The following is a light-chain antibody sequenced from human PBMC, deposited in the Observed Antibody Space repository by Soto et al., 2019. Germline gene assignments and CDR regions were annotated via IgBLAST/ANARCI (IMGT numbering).Light chain of an antibody. J-gene: IGKJ5*01. Sequence: EIVLTQSPATLSLSPGERATLSCRTSQSVSSYLAWYQQKAGQAPRLLIYDAFNRAPGIPARFSGSGSGTDFTLTISSLEPEDFTVYYCQQRSNWPITFGQGTRLE. V-gene: IGKV3-11*01. CDR2: DAF. CDR1: QSVSSY. CDR3: QQRSNWPIT.